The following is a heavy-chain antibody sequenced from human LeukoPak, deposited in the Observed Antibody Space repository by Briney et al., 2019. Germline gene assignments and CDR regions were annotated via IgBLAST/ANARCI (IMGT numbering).Heavy chain of an antibody. J-gene: IGHJ5*02. D-gene: IGHD3-22*01. CDR3: ARDRRNYYDSSGYYSYNSFDP. V-gene: IGHV1-69*05. CDR1: GGTFGSYA. Sequence: ASVKVSCKASGGTFGSYAFSWVGQAPGQGLEWVGGIIPIFGTANYAQKFQRRVTITTDEATSTAYMELSSLRSEDTAVYYCARDRRNYYDSSGYYSYNSFDPWGQGTLVTVSS. CDR2: IIPIFGTA.